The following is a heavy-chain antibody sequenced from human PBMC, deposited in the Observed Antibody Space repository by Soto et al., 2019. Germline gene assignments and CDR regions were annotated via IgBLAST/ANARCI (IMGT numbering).Heavy chain of an antibody. CDR1: GCSFSNYG. CDR2: ISHDGNSH. J-gene: IGHJ3*01. CDR3: VKAQERSAQYFAVVITAFDF. D-gene: IGHD3-22*01. V-gene: IGHV3-30*18. Sequence: QVHLVESGGGVVQPGRSLRLSCEGSGCSFSNYGIHWVRQAPGKGLEWVAVISHDGNSHHLADSVRGRFTISRDNSKNTVFLHMTSLRREDSAVYHCVKAQERSAQYFAVVITAFDFWGQVTMVTVSS.